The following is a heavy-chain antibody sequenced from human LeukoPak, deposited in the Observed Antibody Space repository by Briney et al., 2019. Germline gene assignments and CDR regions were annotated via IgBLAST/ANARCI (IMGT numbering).Heavy chain of an antibody. V-gene: IGHV3-30*18. D-gene: IGHD3-22*01. Sequence: GRSLRLSSAASGFTFSSYGMHWVRQAPGKGLEWVAVISYDGSNKYYADSVKGRFTIPRDNSKNTLYLQMNSLRAEDTAVYYCAKAPTYYYDSSGYFDYWGQGTLVTVSS. CDR3: AKAPTYYYDSSGYFDY. J-gene: IGHJ4*02. CDR1: GFTFSSYG. CDR2: ISYDGSNK.